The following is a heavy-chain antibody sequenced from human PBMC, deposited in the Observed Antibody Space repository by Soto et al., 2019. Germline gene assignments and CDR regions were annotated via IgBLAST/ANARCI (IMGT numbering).Heavy chain of an antibody. D-gene: IGHD3-22*01. CDR1: GFTLSSYA. CDR3: AKSDRQDYYDSSGYYVERPVMDV. J-gene: IGHJ6*02. V-gene: IGHV3-23*01. Sequence: GSLRLFCGGPGFTLSSYAISWVRQAPWEGVELVSANSGRGGSTYYADSVNGRFTISRDNSKNTLYLQMNSLRAEDTAVYYCAKSDRQDYYDSSGYYVERPVMDVWGQGTTVTVSS. CDR2: NSGRGGST.